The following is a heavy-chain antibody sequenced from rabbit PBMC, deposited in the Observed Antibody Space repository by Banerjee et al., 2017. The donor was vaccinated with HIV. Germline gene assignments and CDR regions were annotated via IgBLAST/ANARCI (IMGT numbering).Heavy chain of an antibody. D-gene: IGHD1-1*01. CDR3: ARDLTGVIGWNFNF. V-gene: IGHV1S47*01. CDR1: GFDFSSYG. Sequence: QLVESGGGLVQPEGSLTLTCKASGFDFSSYGLSWVRQAPGKGLEWIGYIDPVFGSTYYASWVNGRFTISSHNAQNTVDLQMNSLTAADTATHFCARDLTGVIGWNFNFWGQGTLVTVS. J-gene: IGHJ3*01. CDR2: IDPVFGST.